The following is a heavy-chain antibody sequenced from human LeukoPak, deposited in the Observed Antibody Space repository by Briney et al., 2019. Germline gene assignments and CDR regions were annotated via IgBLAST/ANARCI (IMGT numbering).Heavy chain of an antibody. Sequence: PGGSLRLSCAASGFTFSSYAMSWVRQAPGKGLEWVSAISGSGGSTYYADSVKGRFTISRDNSKNTLYLQMNGLRAEDTAVYYCAKDVAVATNYFDYWGQGTLVTVSS. CDR1: GFTFSSYA. V-gene: IGHV3-23*01. CDR3: AKDVAVATNYFDY. CDR2: ISGSGGST. D-gene: IGHD5-12*01. J-gene: IGHJ4*02.